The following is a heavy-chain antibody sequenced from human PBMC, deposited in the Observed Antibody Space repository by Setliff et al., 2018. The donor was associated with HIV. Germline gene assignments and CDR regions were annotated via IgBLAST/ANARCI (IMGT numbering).Heavy chain of an antibody. Sequence: SVKVSCKASGVTFSNYPITWVRQAPGQGLEWMGRIIPIFDTGDYAQKFQGRVTISADRSTSTAYMELSSLRSEDTALYYCAREAYSYGYVLPATRFGYYFDSWGQGTL. CDR1: GVTFSNYP. J-gene: IGHJ4*02. D-gene: IGHD5-18*01. V-gene: IGHV1-69*06. CDR3: AREAYSYGYVLPATRFGYYFDS. CDR2: IIPIFDTG.